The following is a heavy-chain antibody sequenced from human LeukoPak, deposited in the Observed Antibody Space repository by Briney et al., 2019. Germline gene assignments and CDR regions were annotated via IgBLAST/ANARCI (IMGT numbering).Heavy chain of an antibody. J-gene: IGHJ4*02. CDR1: GYTFTGKF. CDR3: ARHSLPGTTPFDY. CDR2: IDPNSGGT. V-gene: IGHV1-2*02. D-gene: IGHD1-1*01. Sequence: ASVRVSCKASGYTFTGKFMHWVRQAPGQGLEWMGWIDPNSGGTDYAQKFRGRVTMTRDTSTSTFYMELSSLRSEDTAVYYCARHSLPGTTPFDYWGQGTLVTVSS.